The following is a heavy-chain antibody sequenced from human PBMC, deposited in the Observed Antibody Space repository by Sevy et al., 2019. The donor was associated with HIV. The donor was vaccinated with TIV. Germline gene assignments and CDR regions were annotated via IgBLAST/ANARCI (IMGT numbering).Heavy chain of an antibody. J-gene: IGHJ4*02. Sequence: ASVKVSCKASGYTFTSYGFSWVRQAPGQGLEWTGWINPYNGNTNYVQKLQARVTMTADTSTSTAYMELRSLRSDDTAVYYCARVDIAARPTIDYWGQGTLVTVSS. V-gene: IGHV1-18*04. CDR3: ARVDIAARPTIDY. CDR1: GYTFTSYG. CDR2: INPYNGNT. D-gene: IGHD6-6*01.